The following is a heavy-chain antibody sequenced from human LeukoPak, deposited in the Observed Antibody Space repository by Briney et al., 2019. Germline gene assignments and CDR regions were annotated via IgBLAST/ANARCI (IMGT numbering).Heavy chain of an antibody. Sequence: GGSLRLSCAAAGFTVSTNYMSWVRQAPGKGLEWVSLIYSGGSTYYADSVKGRFTISRDNSENTLFLQMNSLRVEDTAMYYCAGSSRKYYFEYWGQGTLVTVSS. CDR3: AGSSRKYYFEY. CDR1: GFTVSTNY. V-gene: IGHV3-53*01. CDR2: IYSGGST. D-gene: IGHD6-13*01. J-gene: IGHJ4*02.